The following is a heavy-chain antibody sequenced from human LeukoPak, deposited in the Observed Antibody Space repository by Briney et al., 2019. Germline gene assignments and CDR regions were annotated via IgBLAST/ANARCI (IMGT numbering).Heavy chain of an antibody. CDR1: GYSFTSYW. V-gene: IGHV5-51*01. Sequence: GESLKISCKGSGYSFTSYWIGWVRQMTGKGLEWMGIIYPGDSDTRYSPSFQGQVTISADKSISTAYLQWSSLKASDTAMYYCARQKYSYGYKFDYWGQGTLVTVSS. J-gene: IGHJ4*02. CDR3: ARQKYSYGYKFDY. D-gene: IGHD5-18*01. CDR2: IYPGDSDT.